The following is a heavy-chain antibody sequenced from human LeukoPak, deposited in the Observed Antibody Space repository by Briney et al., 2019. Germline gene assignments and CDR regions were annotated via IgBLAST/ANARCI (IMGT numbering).Heavy chain of an antibody. J-gene: IGHJ5*02. Sequence: SETLSLTCAVYGGSFSGYYWGWIRQPPGKGLEWIGEINHSGSTNYNPSLKSRVTISVDTSKNQFSLKLSSVTAADTAVYYCARLTDIVVVPAFDPWGQGTLVTVSS. CDR1: GGSFSGYY. D-gene: IGHD2-2*01. V-gene: IGHV4-34*01. CDR2: INHSGST. CDR3: ARLTDIVVVPAFDP.